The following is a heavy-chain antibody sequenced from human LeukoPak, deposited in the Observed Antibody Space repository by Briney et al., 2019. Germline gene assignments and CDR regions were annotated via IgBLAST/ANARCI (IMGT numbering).Heavy chain of an antibody. CDR1: GGSISSSSYY. V-gene: IGHV4-39*01. Sequence: PSDTLSLICTVSGGSISSSSYYWGWIRQPPGKGLEWFGNIYYSGSTYYNPSLKSRVTISVDTSKNQFSLKLNSVTAADTAVYYCARYTSNRAFDIWGQGTMVTVFS. D-gene: IGHD2-2*02. J-gene: IGHJ3*02. CDR2: IYYSGST. CDR3: ARYTSNRAFDI.